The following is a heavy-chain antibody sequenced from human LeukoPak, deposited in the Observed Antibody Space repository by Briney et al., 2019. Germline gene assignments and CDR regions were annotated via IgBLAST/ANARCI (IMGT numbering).Heavy chain of an antibody. CDR3: ARDVHLRWSHTFDI. CDR2: ISSGSTYI. Sequence: GGSLRLSCAASGFAFSTSNMNWIRQTPGKGLEWVSSISSGSTYIYYADSLKGRFTVSRDNAKSSLSLQMNSLRVEDTAVYYCARDVHLRWSHTFDIWGQGTMVTVSS. D-gene: IGHD4-23*01. CDR1: GFAFSTSN. J-gene: IGHJ3*02. V-gene: IGHV3-21*01.